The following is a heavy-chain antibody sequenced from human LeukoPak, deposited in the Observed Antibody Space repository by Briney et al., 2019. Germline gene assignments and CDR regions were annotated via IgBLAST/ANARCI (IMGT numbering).Heavy chain of an antibody. V-gene: IGHV4-39*01. J-gene: IGHJ3*02. CDR3: ARSTTVVRQAFDI. D-gene: IGHD4-23*01. CDR2: IYYSGIT. CDR1: GASISGSSHYF. Sequence: SETLSLTCTVSGASISGSSHYFWGWIRQTPGKGLEWIGSIYYSGITYYTPSLKSRLTISVDTSRNQFSLKLSSVSAADTAVYYCARSTTVVRQAFDIWGQGTMVTVSS.